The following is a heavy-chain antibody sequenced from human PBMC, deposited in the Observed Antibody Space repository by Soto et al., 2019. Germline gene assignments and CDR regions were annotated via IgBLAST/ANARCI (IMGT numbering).Heavy chain of an antibody. V-gene: IGHV1-18*01. D-gene: IGHD6-6*01. J-gene: IGHJ5*02. CDR1: GYTFISYG. CDR2: ISGYNGNT. Sequence: PSVKVSCKASGYTFISYGISWVRQAPGQGLEWMGWISGYNGNTHYAQKVPGRATMTTDTSTSTVYMELRSLTSDDAAVYYCARGGASRPDLFDPWGQGTLVTVSS. CDR3: ARGGASRPDLFDP.